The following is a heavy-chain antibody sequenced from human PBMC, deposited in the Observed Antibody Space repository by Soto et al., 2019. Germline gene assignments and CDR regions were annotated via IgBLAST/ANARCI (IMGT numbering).Heavy chain of an antibody. CDR1: GGSFNGYY. CDR2: INHSGST. Sequence: QVQLQQWGAGLLKPSETLSLTCAVYGGSFNGYYWSWIRQPPGKGLEWIGEINHSGSTKYNPSLKSRVTISGDTSKNQFSLRLSSVTAADTALYYCARGGLMVYAMFDYWGQGTLVTVSS. J-gene: IGHJ4*02. CDR3: ARGGLMVYAMFDY. V-gene: IGHV4-34*01. D-gene: IGHD2-8*01.